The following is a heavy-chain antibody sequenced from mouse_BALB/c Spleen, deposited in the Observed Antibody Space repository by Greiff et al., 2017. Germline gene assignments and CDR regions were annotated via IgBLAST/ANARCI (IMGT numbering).Heavy chain of an antibody. D-gene: IGHD1-2*01. CDR1: GFTFNTYA. CDR3: VSHYYGWYFDV. Sequence: EVQRVESGGGLVQPKGSLKLSCAASGFTFNTYAMNWVRQAPGKGLEWVARIRSKSNNYATYYADSVKDRFTISRDDSQSMLYLQMNNLKTEDTAMYYCVSHYYGWYFDVWGAGTTVTVSS. J-gene: IGHJ1*01. V-gene: IGHV10-1*02. CDR2: IRSKSNNYAT.